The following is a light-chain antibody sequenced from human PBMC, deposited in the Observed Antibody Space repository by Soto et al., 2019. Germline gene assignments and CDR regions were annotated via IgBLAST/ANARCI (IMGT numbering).Light chain of an antibody. J-gene: IGKJ4*01. CDR2: DAP. CDR1: QSVSSY. V-gene: IGKV3-11*01. CDR3: QQRGNWPPFI. Sequence: EIVLTQSPATLSLSPGERATLSCRASQSVSSYLAWYQQKPGQAPRLLIYDAPNRATGTPARFSGSGSGTDSTLTISSLEPEDFAFYYCQQRGNWPPFIFGGGTKVEIK.